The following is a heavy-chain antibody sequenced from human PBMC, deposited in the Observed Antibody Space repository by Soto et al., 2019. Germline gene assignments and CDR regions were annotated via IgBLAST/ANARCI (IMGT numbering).Heavy chain of an antibody. CDR2: ISGSGGST. CDR1: GFTFSSYA. V-gene: IGHV3-23*01. CDR3: AKGQGDYDFWSGYYSVYYYYMDV. J-gene: IGHJ6*03. Sequence: GGSLRLSCAASGFTFSSYAMSWVRQAPGKGLEWVSVISGSGGSTYYADSVKGRFTISRDNSKNTLYLQMNSLRAEDTAVYYCAKGQGDYDFWSGYYSVYYYYMDVWGKGTTVTVSS. D-gene: IGHD3-3*01.